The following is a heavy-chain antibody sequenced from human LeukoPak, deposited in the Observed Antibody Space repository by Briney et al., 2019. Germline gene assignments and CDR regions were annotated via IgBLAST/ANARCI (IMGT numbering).Heavy chain of an antibody. Sequence: WVRQAPGKGPEWIGRIYYSDGTYYNPSLKSRVTISVDTSKNQFSLKLSSVTAADTAVYYCARQGIAAAGWFYWGQGTLVTVSS. J-gene: IGHJ4*02. CDR2: IYYSDGT. D-gene: IGHD6-13*01. V-gene: IGHV4-39*01. CDR3: ARQGIAAAGWFY.